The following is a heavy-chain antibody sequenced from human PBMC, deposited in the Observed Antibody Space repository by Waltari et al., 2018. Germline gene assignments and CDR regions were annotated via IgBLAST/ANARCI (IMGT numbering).Heavy chain of an antibody. V-gene: IGHV1-69*12. J-gene: IGHJ3*02. D-gene: IGHD3-22*01. CDR2: IIPIFGTA. CDR1: GGTFSSYA. Sequence: QVQLVQSGAEVKKPGSSVKVSCKASGGTFSSYAISWVRQAPGQGLEWMGGIIPIFGTANYARKFQGRVTITADESTGTAYMELSSLRSEDTAVYYCASHYYYDSSGYYFHGAFDIWGQGTMVTVSS. CDR3: ASHYYYDSSGYYFHGAFDI.